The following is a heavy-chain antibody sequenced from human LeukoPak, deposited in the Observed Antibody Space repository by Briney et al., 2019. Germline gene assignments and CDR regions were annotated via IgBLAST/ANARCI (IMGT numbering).Heavy chain of an antibody. CDR3: AKGNWNKLEVFDY. CDR2: IRSSGDST. V-gene: IGHV3-23*01. Sequence: GGSLRLSCVASGFTFSIYAMSWVRQAPGKGPEWVSGIRSSGDSTYYADSVKGRFTISRDNSKNTLYLQMNSLRAEDTALYYCAKGNWNKLEVFDYWGQGILVTVSS. J-gene: IGHJ4*02. D-gene: IGHD1/OR15-1a*01. CDR1: GFTFSIYA.